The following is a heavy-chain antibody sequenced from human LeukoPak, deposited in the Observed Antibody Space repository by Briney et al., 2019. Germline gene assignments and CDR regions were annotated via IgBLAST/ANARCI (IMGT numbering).Heavy chain of an antibody. J-gene: IGHJ4*02. V-gene: IGHV3-30*02. D-gene: IGHD2-8*02. CDR2: IRYDGTNK. CDR1: GFTFASYG. CDR3: TRNQGYCTGGGCYIDY. Sequence: GGSLRLSCAASGFTFASYGMHWVRHAPGKGLEWVALIRYDGTNKYYTDSVKGRFTISKDNSKNTLYLQMYSLRAEDTAVYYCTRNQGYCTGGGCYIDYWGQGTLVTVSS.